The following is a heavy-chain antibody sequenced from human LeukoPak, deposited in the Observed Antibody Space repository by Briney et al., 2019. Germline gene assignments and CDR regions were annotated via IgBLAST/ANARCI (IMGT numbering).Heavy chain of an antibody. V-gene: IGHV3-7*01. D-gene: IGHD4-23*01. J-gene: IGHJ4*02. CDR2: IKQDGSEK. Sequence: PGGSLRLSCAASGFTFENYWRSWVRQAPGKGLEWVANIKQDGSEKFYVDSVKGRFTISRDNAKNSLSLQMSSLRVEDTAVYYCTRKLSPPDYWGQGTLVTVSS. CDR1: GFTFENYW. CDR3: TRKLSPPDY.